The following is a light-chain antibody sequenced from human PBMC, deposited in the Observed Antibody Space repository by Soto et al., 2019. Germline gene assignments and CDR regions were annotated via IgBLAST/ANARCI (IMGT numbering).Light chain of an antibody. Sequence: QSVLTQPASVSGSPGQSITISCTGTSSDVGGYNYVSWYQQHPGKAPKLMIYEVSNRPSGVSNRFSGSQSGNTASLTISGLQAEDEADYYCSSYTSSSTHVVFGGGTQLTVL. CDR3: SSYTSSSTHVV. J-gene: IGLJ2*01. CDR1: SSDVGGYNY. V-gene: IGLV2-14*01. CDR2: EVS.